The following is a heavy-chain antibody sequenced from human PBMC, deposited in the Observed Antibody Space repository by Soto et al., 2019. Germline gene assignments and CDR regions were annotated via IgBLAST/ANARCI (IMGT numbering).Heavy chain of an antibody. J-gene: IGHJ4*02. D-gene: IGHD5-12*01. V-gene: IGHV1-69*12. Sequence: QVQLVQSGAEVKKPGSSVKVSCKASGGTFNSYVFNWVRQAPGQGLEWMGGIISIFGTPNYGQKFQGRVTITADDATSTGFMEVSSLTFEDTAIYYCARDLGSGYDPGDYWGQGTLVTVSS. CDR2: IISIFGTP. CDR3: ARDLGSGYDPGDY. CDR1: GGTFNSYV.